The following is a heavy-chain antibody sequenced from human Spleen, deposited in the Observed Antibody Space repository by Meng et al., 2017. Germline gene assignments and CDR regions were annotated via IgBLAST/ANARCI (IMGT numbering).Heavy chain of an antibody. V-gene: IGHV3-23*01. J-gene: IGHJ4*02. CDR1: GFTFSGYE. Sequence: GESLKISCAASGFTFSGYEMNWVRQAPGKGLECVAGMSDGGVGVHYTESVKGRFTISRDTSRNTLYLQMNSLRAEDTAVYYCAKRQRDGYNSPFDYWGQGTLVTVSS. D-gene: IGHD5-24*01. CDR3: AKRQRDGYNSPFDY. CDR2: MSDGGVGV.